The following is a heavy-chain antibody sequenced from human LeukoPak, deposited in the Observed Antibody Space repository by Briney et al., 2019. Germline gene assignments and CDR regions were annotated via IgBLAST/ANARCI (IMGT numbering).Heavy chain of an antibody. CDR3: ARASTSYYYDTSGYFY. V-gene: IGHV3-74*01. Sequence: GGSVSLSCAACGFIHSRYWMHGVRQPRARGLVWVLRIHCDGSNEHYADSVKDRPTISRHDAKHRLNLHVNSLRAGDRAVYYCARASTSYYYDTSGYFYWGQGTLVTVSS. CDR2: IHCDGSNE. J-gene: IGHJ4*02. D-gene: IGHD3-22*01. CDR1: GFIHSRYW.